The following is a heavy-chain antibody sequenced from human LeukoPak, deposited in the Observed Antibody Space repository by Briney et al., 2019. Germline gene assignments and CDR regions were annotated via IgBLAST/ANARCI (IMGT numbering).Heavy chain of an antibody. CDR2: MNPKSGNT. Sequence: GASVKVSCKASGYTFTNYDINWVRQATGQGLEWMGWMNPKSGNTGYAQKFQGRVTMTRDTSISTVYMELTSLRSEDTAVYYCARAGAVTGSYFDYWGQGTLVTVSS. V-gene: IGHV1-8*01. CDR1: GYTFTNYD. J-gene: IGHJ4*02. CDR3: ARAGAVTGSYFDY. D-gene: IGHD6-19*01.